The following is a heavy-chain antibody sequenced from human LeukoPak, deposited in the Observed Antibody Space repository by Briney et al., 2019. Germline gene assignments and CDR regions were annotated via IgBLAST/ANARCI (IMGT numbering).Heavy chain of an antibody. CDR3: ATRGGDSEVDY. D-gene: IGHD4-17*01. CDR1: GFMFSDFW. CDR2: IKQDGGEK. Sequence: PGGSLRLSCAASGFMFSDFWMSWVRQAPGKGLEWVANIKQDGGEKYYVDSVEGRFTISRDNTKNSLYLQMNSLRAEDTAVYHCATRGGDSEVDYWGQGTLVTVSS. J-gene: IGHJ4*02. V-gene: IGHV3-7*01.